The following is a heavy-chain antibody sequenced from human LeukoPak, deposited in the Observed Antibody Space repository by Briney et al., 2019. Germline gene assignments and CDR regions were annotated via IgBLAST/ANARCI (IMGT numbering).Heavy chain of an antibody. V-gene: IGHV1-69*13. D-gene: IGHD5-12*01. CDR3: ARDKSGYEFDY. Sequence: ASVKVSCKASGGTFSSYAISWVRQAPGQGLEWMGGIILIFGTANYAQKFQGRVTITADESTSTAYMELSSLRSEDTAVYYCARDKSGYEFDYWGQGTLVTVSS. CDR2: IILIFGTA. CDR1: GGTFSSYA. J-gene: IGHJ4*02.